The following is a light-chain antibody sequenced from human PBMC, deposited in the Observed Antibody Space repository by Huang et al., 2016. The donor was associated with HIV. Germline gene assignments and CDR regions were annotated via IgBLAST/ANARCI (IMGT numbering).Light chain of an antibody. V-gene: IGKV3-15*01. CDR3: QQYHHWPLT. Sequence: DIVMTQSPATLSVSPGDRATLSCRASQSVSSNFAWYKQKSGQSRRLLIYGASTRDTGIPARFSGSGSGTEFTLTIGSLQSGDFAVYFCQQYHHWPLTFGQGTKLEIK. CDR2: GAS. CDR1: QSVSSN. J-gene: IGKJ2*01.